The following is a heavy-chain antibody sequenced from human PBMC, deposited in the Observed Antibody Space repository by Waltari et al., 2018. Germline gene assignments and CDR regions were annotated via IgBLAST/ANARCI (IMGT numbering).Heavy chain of an antibody. CDR2: INTNTGNP. CDR1: GYTFTSYA. Sequence: QVQLVQSGSELKKPGASVKVSCKASGYTFTSYAMNWVRQAPGQGLEWMGWINTNTGNPTLAQGFTGRFVFSLDTSVSTAYLQISSLKAEDTAVYYCARSNVLRFLEWLLYHDYWGQGTLVTVSS. D-gene: IGHD3-3*01. J-gene: IGHJ4*02. CDR3: ARSNVLRFLEWLLYHDY. V-gene: IGHV7-4-1*02.